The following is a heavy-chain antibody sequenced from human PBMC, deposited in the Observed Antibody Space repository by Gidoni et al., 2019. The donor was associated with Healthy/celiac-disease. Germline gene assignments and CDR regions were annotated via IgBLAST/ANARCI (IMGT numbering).Heavy chain of an antibody. CDR3: ASRLGYCSSTSCYSLRYYGMDV. CDR1: GGSFSGSS. V-gene: IGHV4-34*01. D-gene: IGHD2-2*01. CDR2: IKHSGSS. Sequence: QVLLQQWGARLLKPSETLSLPCAVNGGSFSGSSSSSFRQPPGKGLEWIGEIKHSGSSNYNPSLKSRVTISVDTSKNQFSRKLSSVTAADTAVYYCASRLGYCSSTSCYSLRYYGMDVWGQGTTVTVSS. J-gene: IGHJ6*02.